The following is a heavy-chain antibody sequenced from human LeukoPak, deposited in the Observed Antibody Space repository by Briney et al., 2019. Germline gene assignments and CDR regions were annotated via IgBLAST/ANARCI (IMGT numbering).Heavy chain of an antibody. D-gene: IGHD2/OR15-2a*01. Sequence: GGSLRLSCTASRFTFMNYAMHWVRQAPGKGLEWLSTIGSAGGSIFYADSVKGRFTISRDNSKSTLFLQMDSLRVEDTALYYCAKRGEVSTYYYFESWGQGALVTVSS. V-gene: IGHV3-23*01. CDR3: AKRGEVSTYYYFES. CDR2: IGSAGGSI. CDR1: RFTFMNYA. J-gene: IGHJ4*02.